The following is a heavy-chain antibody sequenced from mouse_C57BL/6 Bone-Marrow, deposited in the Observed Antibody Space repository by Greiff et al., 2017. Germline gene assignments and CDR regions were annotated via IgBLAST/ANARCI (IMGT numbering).Heavy chain of an antibody. V-gene: IGHV5-15*04. Sequence: EVMLVESGGGLVQPGGSLKLSCAASGFTFSDYGMAWVRQAPRKGPEWVAFISNLAYSIYYADTVTGRFTISRENAKNTLYLEMSSLRSEDTAMYYCARRVYWYFDVWGTGTTVTVSS. CDR2: ISNLAYSI. CDR3: ARRVYWYFDV. CDR1: GFTFSDYG. J-gene: IGHJ1*03.